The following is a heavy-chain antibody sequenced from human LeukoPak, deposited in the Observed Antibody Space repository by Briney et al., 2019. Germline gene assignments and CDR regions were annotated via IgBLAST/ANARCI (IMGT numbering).Heavy chain of an antibody. V-gene: IGHV3-23*01. CDR2: ISGSGGST. Sequence: PGGSLRLSCAASGFTFSSYAMSWVRQAPGKGLEWVSAISGSGGSTYYADSVKGRFTISRDNSKNTLYLQMNSLRAEDTAVYYCARDLEPYYYDSSYHYWGQGTLVTVSS. CDR3: ARDLEPYYYDSSYHY. D-gene: IGHD3-22*01. CDR1: GFTFSSYA. J-gene: IGHJ4*02.